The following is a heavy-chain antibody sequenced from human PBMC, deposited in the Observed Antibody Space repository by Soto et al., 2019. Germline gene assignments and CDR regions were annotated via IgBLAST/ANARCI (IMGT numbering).Heavy chain of an antibody. CDR3: VRQGIGNLHGLVDV. J-gene: IGHJ6*02. Sequence: QVQLQQSGPGLVKPSETLSLTCSVSSGPTSSHNWGWIRQTPGRGLEWIGYVYSTGGTSYNPSLNSRVTISADTSTNPISLTLTSVTAADTSVYYCVRQGIGNLHGLVDVWSQWTTVRVSS. CDR2: VYSTGGT. V-gene: IGHV4-59*08. D-gene: IGHD1-1*01. CDR1: SGPTSSHN.